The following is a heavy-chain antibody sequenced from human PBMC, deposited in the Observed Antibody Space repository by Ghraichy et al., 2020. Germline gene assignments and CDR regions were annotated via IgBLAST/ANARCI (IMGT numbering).Heavy chain of an antibody. CDR2: IKYDGSEK. D-gene: IGHD1-26*01. CDR1: GFTFSSHW. CDR3: ASLSGRNQPRRPDP. J-gene: IGHJ5*02. Sequence: GGSLRLSCAASGFTFSSHWMSWVRQAPGKGLEWVANIKYDGSEKSYVDSVRGRFTISRDNAKKSLYLEMNSQRAEDTALYYCASLSGRNQPRRPDPWGQGALVTVSS. V-gene: IGHV3-7*01.